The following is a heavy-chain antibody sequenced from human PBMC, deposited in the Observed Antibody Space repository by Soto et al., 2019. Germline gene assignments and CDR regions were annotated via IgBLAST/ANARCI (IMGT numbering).Heavy chain of an antibody. J-gene: IGHJ6*02. D-gene: IGHD1-26*01. CDR2: IVPMLGTP. CDR1: GGTFDNFI. Sequence: QVQLVQSGAEVKEPGSSVRVSCKASGGTFDNFIMNWVRQTPGQGLEWMGGIVPMLGTPTYAEKFKGRVTISATGSTSTMYMEVTSLRSEDTAIYYCARNVTYSSSLSQNSGMDVWGQGTTVTVSS. CDR3: ARNVTYSSSLSQNSGMDV. V-gene: IGHV1-69*01.